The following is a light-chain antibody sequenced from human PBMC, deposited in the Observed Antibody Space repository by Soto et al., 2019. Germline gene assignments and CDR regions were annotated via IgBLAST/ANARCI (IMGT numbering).Light chain of an antibody. Sequence: QSALTQPASVSGSPGQSVTISCTGTSNDVGAYKYVSWYQKHPGKAPKLMIYGVSNRPSGISDRFSGSKSGNTASLTISGLQAEDEADYYCSSYTTNITPVVFGGGTKVTVL. CDR1: SNDVGAYKY. CDR2: GVS. V-gene: IGLV2-14*03. J-gene: IGLJ2*01. CDR3: SSYTTNITPVV.